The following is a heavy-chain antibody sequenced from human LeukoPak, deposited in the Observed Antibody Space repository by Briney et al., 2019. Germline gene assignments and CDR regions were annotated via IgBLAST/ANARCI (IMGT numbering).Heavy chain of an antibody. V-gene: IGHV3-48*03. J-gene: IGHJ4*02. CDR1: RFTFSSYE. Sequence: PGGSLRLSCAASRFTFSSYEMNWVRQAPGKGLEWVSYISSSGSTIYYADSVKGRFTISRDNAKNSLYLQMNSLRAEDTAVYYCARVVRGVRQGYFDYWGQGTLVTVSS. CDR3: ARVVRGVRQGYFDY. CDR2: ISSSGSTI. D-gene: IGHD3-10*01.